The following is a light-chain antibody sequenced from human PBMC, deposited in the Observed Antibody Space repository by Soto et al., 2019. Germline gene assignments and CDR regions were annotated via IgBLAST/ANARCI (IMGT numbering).Light chain of an antibody. V-gene: IGKV1-39*01. CDR1: QSISSH. J-gene: IGKJ4*01. CDR2: AAS. Sequence: QMTQSPSSLFASVGDRVTITCRASQSISSHLNWYQQKVGQTPRLLIYAASTLQSEVPPRFSGSGSGTEFTLTISGLQREDCATYYCQQSHSAPLTFGGGTK. CDR3: QQSHSAPLT.